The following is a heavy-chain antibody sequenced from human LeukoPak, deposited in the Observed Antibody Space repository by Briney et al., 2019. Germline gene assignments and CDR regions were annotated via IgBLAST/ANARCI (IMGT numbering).Heavy chain of an antibody. CDR3: ANDYCSGGSCYSGAFDI. CDR1: GFTFSSYS. V-gene: IGHV3-48*01. J-gene: IGHJ3*02. D-gene: IGHD2-15*01. Sequence: PGGSLRLSCAASGFTFSSYSMNWVRQAPGKGLEWVSYISSSSSTIYYADSVKGRFTISRDNAKNSLYLQMNSLRAEDTAVYYCANDYCSGGSCYSGAFDIWGQGTMVTVSS. CDR2: ISSSSSTI.